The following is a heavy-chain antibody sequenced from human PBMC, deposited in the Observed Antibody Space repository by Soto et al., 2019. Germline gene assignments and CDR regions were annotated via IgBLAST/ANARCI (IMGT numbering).Heavy chain of an antibody. CDR2: IDPSDSYT. V-gene: IGHV5-10-1*03. Sequence: EVQLVQSGGEVKKPGESLKISCKGSGYNFPTYWISWVRQMPGKGLEWMGRIDPSDSYTSYRPSFQGHVTISVDKSISTAYLQLSSLQAPDTAMYYCARHKKNADALLDYCGQGTLVTVSS. CDR3: ARHKKNADALLDY. J-gene: IGHJ4*02. CDR1: GYNFPTYW. D-gene: IGHD2-8*01.